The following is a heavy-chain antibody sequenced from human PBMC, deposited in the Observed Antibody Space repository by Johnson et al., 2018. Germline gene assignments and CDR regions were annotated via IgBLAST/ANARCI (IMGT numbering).Heavy chain of an antibody. CDR2: INHSGST. V-gene: IGHV4-34*01. J-gene: IGHJ4*02. CDR3: AQNVRAASALVTASTYVVGV. D-gene: IGHD2-21*02. CDR1: GGSFSGYY. Sequence: QVQLQQWGAGLLKPSETLSLTCAVYGGSFSGYYWSWIRQPPGKGLEWLGEINHSGSTNYNPSLKSRVTISVDTSKYQFPLKLTSLTAADTAVYYCAQNVRAASALVTASTYVVGVGGQGTLVTGSS.